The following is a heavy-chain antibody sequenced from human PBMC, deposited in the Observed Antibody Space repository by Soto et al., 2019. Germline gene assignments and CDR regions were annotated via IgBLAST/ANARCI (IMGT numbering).Heavy chain of an antibody. V-gene: IGHV4-59*01. CDR1: GGSISSFY. CDR3: ARNLYAYGVWFDP. Sequence: SETLSLTCTVSGGSISSFYWSWIRQPPGKGLEWIGYIYYSGSINYNPSLKSRVTISVDTSKNQFSLKLSSVTAADTAVYYCARNLYAYGVWFDPWGQGTLVTSPQ. J-gene: IGHJ5*02. D-gene: IGHD4-17*01. CDR2: IYYSGSI.